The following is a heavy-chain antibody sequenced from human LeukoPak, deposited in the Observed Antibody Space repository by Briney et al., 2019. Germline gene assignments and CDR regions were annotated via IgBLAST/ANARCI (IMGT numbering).Heavy chain of an antibody. CDR2: MNPHSGYN. CDR3: AREFNSSGSGFDP. Sequence: ASVKVSCKASGYTFTDYDINWVRQAAGQGLEWMGWMNPHSGYNGYAQKFQGRVTMTRNTSISTAYMELSSLTSDDTAVYFCAREFNSSGSGFDPWGQGTLVTVSS. V-gene: IGHV1-8*01. D-gene: IGHD6-6*01. CDR1: GYTFTDYD. J-gene: IGHJ5*02.